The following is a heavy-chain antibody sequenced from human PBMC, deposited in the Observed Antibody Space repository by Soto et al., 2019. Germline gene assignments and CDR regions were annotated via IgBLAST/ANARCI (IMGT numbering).Heavy chain of an antibody. CDR3: ARGGWSMDV. CDR1: GGFISSDY. J-gene: IGHJ6*02. Sequence: SETLSLTCTVSGGFISSDYWSWIRQPPGKGLEWIGYIYYSGSTNYNPSLKSRVTISVDTSKNQFSLKLSSVTAADTAVSYCARGGWSMDVWGRGTTVSVSS. CDR2: IYYSGST. V-gene: IGHV4-59*01. D-gene: IGHD2-15*01.